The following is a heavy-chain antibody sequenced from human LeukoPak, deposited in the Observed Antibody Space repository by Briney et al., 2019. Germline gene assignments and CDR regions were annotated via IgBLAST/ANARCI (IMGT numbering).Heavy chain of an antibody. CDR1: GFTFSSYS. J-gene: IGHJ4*02. D-gene: IGHD3-10*01. CDR3: ARGSLLWFGELFIDY. V-gene: IGHV3-21*01. Sequence: NPGGSLRLSCAASGFTFSSYSMNWVRQAPGKGLEWVSSISSSSSYIYYADSVKGRFTISRDNAKNSLYPQMNSLRAEDTAVYYCARGSLLWFGELFIDYWGQGTLVTVSS. CDR2: ISSSSSYI.